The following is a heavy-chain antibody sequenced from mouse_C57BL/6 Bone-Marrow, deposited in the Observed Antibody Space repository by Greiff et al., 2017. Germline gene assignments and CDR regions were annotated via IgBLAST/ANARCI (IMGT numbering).Heavy chain of an antibody. CDR3: TILYDGYPWFAY. J-gene: IGHJ3*01. V-gene: IGHV1-15*01. D-gene: IGHD2-3*01. Sequence: QVQLQQSGAELVRPGASVTLSCKASGYTFTDYEMHWVKQTPVHGLEWIGAIDPETGGTAYNQKFKGKAILTADKSSSTAYMELRSLTSEDSAVYYCTILYDGYPWFAYWGQGTLVTVSA. CDR2: IDPETGGT. CDR1: GYTFTDYE.